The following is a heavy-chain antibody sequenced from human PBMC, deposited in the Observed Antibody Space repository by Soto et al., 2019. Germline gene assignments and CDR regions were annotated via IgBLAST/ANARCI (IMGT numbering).Heavy chain of an antibody. V-gene: IGHV1-18*01. CDR2: ISAYNGNT. CDR3: ARVAATRNWFDP. D-gene: IGHD2-15*01. Sequence: ASVKVSCKASGYTFTSYGTSWVRQAPGQGLEWMGWISAYNGNTNYAQKLQGRVTMTTDTSTSTAYMELRSLRSDDTAVYYCARVAATRNWFDPWGQGTLVTVSS. J-gene: IGHJ5*02. CDR1: GYTFTSYG.